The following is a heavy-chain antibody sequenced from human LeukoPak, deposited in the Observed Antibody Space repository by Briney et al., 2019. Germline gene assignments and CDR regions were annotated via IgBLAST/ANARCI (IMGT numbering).Heavy chain of an antibody. D-gene: IGHD3-16*01. CDR3: ARGSLGSHGPDY. CDR2: INHSGST. J-gene: IGHJ4*02. Sequence: PSETLSLTCAVYGGSFSGYYWSWIRQPPGKGLEWIGEINHSGSTNYNPSLKSRVTISVDTSKNQFSLKLSSVTAADTAVYYCARGSLGSHGPDYWGQGTLVTVSS. V-gene: IGHV4-34*01. CDR1: GGSFSGYY.